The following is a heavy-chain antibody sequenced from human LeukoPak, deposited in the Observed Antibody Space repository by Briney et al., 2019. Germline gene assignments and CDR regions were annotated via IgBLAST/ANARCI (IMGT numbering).Heavy chain of an antibody. CDR3: VRHDGRGGATMGALDS. D-gene: IGHD4/OR15-4a*01. CDR1: AGSISSSSHH. CDR2: NYYGRTT. J-gene: IGHJ4*02. V-gene: IGHV4-39*01. Sequence: PSETLSLTCTVSAGSISSSSHHWGWIRQSPGKGLEWIGSNYYGRTTYYNPSLNSRVTISVVTSKNQFSLQLNSVTAADTAVYYCVRHDGRGGATMGALDSWGQGSLVTVSS.